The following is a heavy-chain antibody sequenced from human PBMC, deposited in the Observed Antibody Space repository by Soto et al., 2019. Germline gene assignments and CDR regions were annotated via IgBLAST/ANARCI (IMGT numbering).Heavy chain of an antibody. D-gene: IGHD2-2*01. V-gene: IGHV3-66*01. J-gene: IGHJ6*02. Sequence: EVPLVESGGGLVQPGGSLRLSCAASGFTVSSNYMSWVRQAPGKGLEWVSVIYSGGSTYYADSVKGRFTISRDNSKNTLYLQMNSLRAEDTAVYYCAREGAYCSSTSCYEYYYGMDVWGQGTTVTVSS. CDR3: AREGAYCSSTSCYEYYYGMDV. CDR1: GFTVSSNY. CDR2: IYSGGST.